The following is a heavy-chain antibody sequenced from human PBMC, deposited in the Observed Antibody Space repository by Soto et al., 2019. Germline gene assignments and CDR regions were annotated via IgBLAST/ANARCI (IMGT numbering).Heavy chain of an antibody. CDR1: GYSISAYY. CDR2: IDPKNGGT. Sequence: ASVKVSCKASGYSISAYYIHWVRQAPGQGLEWMGWIDPKNGGTVSAQKFQGRLTMTRDTSISTVYMDLSGLTSDDAALYYCGRDDYGIFPYWGQGSLVTVSS. V-gene: IGHV1-2*02. J-gene: IGHJ4*02. CDR3: GRDDYGIFPY. D-gene: IGHD3-10*01.